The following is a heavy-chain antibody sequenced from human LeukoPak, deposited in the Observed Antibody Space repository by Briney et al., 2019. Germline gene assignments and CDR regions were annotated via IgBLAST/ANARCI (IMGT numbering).Heavy chain of an antibody. CDR1: GGSISSSSHY. Sequence: SETLSLTCTVSGGSISSSSHYWGWIRQPPGKGLEWIGSMYYSGTSYYNPSLKSRVTISVDTSKNQFSLRLSSVTAADTAMYYCARLCYPGWYFDYWGQGTLVTVSS. J-gene: IGHJ4*02. CDR2: MYYSGTS. D-gene: IGHD3-10*02. V-gene: IGHV4-39*01. CDR3: ARLCYPGWYFDY.